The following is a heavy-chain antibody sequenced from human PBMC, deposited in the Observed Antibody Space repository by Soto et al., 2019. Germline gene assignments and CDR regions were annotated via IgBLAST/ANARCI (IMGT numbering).Heavy chain of an antibody. CDR1: GFSLNTGGLG. Sequence: QITLKESGPTLVKPTQTLTLTCTFSGFSLNTGGLGVGWIRQPPGKALEWLALIYWDGDKRYSPSLKSRLTITKDTSKNQVVLTMTNMDPVDTATYYCAHSRCGGDCLQSYSSHYYYGMDVWGQGTTVTVSS. D-gene: IGHD2-21*02. V-gene: IGHV2-5*02. J-gene: IGHJ6*02. CDR3: AHSRCGGDCLQSYSSHYYYGMDV. CDR2: IYWDGDK.